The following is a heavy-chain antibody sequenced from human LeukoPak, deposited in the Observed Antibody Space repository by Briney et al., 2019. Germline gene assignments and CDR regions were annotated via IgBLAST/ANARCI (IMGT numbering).Heavy chain of an antibody. Sequence: PGGSLRLSCAASGFTFSCYAMHWVRQAPDKGLEWVAVISYDGSNKYYADSVKGRFTISRDNSKNTLYLQMNSLRAEDTAVYYCAREGGYSGHFDYWGQGTLVTVSS. D-gene: IGHD3-22*01. V-gene: IGHV3-30-3*01. CDR3: AREGGYSGHFDY. J-gene: IGHJ4*02. CDR2: ISYDGSNK. CDR1: GFTFSCYA.